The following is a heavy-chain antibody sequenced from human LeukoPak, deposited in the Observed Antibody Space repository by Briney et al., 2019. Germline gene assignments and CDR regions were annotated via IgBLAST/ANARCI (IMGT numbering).Heavy chain of an antibody. Sequence: PSETLSLTCAVYGGSFSGYYWSWIRQPPGKGLEWIGEINHSGSTNYNPSLKSRVTISVDTSKNQFSPKLSSVTAADTAVYYCARHRCSGGSCYPMNWFDPWGQGTLVTVSS. CDR2: INHSGST. CDR1: GGSFSGYY. CDR3: ARHRCSGGSCYPMNWFDP. V-gene: IGHV4-34*01. D-gene: IGHD2-15*01. J-gene: IGHJ5*02.